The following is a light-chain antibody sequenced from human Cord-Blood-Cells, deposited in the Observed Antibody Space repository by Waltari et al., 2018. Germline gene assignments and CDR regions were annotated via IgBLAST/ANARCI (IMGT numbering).Light chain of an antibody. V-gene: IGLV2-23*01. CDR1: SSDVGSYNL. Sequence: QSALTQPASVSGSPGQSITISCTGTSSDVGSYNLVSCYQQHPRKAHKLRIYEGSKRPSGVSNRFSGSKSGNTASLTISGLQAEDEADYYCCSYAGSSTLYVFGTGTKVTVL. J-gene: IGLJ1*01. CDR2: EGS. CDR3: CSYAGSSTLYV.